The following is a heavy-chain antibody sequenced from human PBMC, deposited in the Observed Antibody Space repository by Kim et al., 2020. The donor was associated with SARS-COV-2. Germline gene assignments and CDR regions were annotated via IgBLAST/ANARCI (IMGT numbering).Heavy chain of an antibody. CDR1: GGTFSSYA. D-gene: IGHD3-9*01. V-gene: IGHV1-69*13. CDR2: IIPIFGTA. J-gene: IGHJ4*02. Sequence: SVKVSCKASGGTFSSYAISWVRQAPGQGLEWMGGIIPIFGTANYAQKFQGRVTITADESTSTAYMELSSLRSEDTAVYYCARARPSRYFDWLLLDYWGQGTLVTVSS. CDR3: ARARPSRYFDWLLLDY.